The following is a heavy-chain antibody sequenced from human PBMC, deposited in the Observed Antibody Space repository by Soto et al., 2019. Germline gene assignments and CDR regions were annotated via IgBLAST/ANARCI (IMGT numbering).Heavy chain of an antibody. CDR1: GFTFSSYG. D-gene: IGHD5-12*01. J-gene: IGHJ6*02. CDR3: AKMKGGDGYNNGDYGMDV. CDR2: ISYDGSNK. V-gene: IGHV3-30*18. Sequence: QVQLVESGGGVVQPGRSLRLSCAASGFTFSSYGMHWVRQAPGKGLEWVAVISYDGSNKYYADSVKGRFTISRDNSKNTLYLQKNSRGAEDPAVYCGAKMKGGDGYNNGDYGMDVWGQGTTVTVSS.